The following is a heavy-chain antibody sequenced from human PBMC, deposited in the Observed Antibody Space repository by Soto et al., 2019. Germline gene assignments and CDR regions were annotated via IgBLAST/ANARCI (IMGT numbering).Heavy chain of an antibody. J-gene: IGHJ4*02. CDR1: GFSFSDHY. Sequence: EVQLVESGGGLVQPGGSLRLSCAASGFSFSDHYMDWVRQAPGKGLEWVGRTRDRANSYITEYAASVRGRFTISRDDSKSSLYLQMNSPKPEDTAVYYCTRDGRSYGGYFDFWGQGTLVTVSS. D-gene: IGHD1-26*01. V-gene: IGHV3-72*01. CDR2: TRDRANSYIT. CDR3: TRDGRSYGGYFDF.